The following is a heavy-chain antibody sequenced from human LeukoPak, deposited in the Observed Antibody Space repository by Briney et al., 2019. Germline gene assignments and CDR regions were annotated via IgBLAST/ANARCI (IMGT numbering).Heavy chain of an antibody. J-gene: IGHJ4*02. CDR1: GGSISSYY. D-gene: IGHD3-10*01. Sequence: SQTLSLTCPVSGGSISSYYWRCIRQPPGEGLGWIGYIYYSGSTNYNPTLKSRVTISVDPSKNQFSLKLSSVTAADTAVYYCARVGPMVRGVINRAFDYWGQGTLVTVSS. CDR2: IYYSGST. V-gene: IGHV4-59*01. CDR3: ARVGPMVRGVINRAFDY.